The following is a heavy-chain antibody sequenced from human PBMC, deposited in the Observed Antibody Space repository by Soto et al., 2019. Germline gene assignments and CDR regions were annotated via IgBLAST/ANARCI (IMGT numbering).Heavy chain of an antibody. Sequence: GESLKISCQGSGFSFTSYWIAWVRQMPGKGLEWMGIIYPDDSDARYSPSFEGQVTISVDRSTSTVFLQWASLKASDTAVYFCARKDKSGYFNWFGPWGQGTLVTAPQ. J-gene: IGHJ5*02. CDR2: IYPDDSDA. CDR3: ARKDKSGYFNWFGP. V-gene: IGHV5-51*01. D-gene: IGHD3-22*01. CDR1: GFSFTSYW.